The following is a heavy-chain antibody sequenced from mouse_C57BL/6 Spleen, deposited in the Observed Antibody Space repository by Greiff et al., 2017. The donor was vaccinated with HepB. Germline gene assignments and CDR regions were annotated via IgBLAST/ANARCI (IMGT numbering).Heavy chain of an antibody. CDR3: TFYYYFDY. CDR2: IDPENGDT. Sequence: VQLQQSGAELVRPGASVKLSCTASGFNITDDYMHWVKQRPEQGLEWIGWIDPENGDTEYASKFQGKATITADTSSNTAYLQLSSLTSADTAVYYCTFYYYFDYWGQGTTLTVSS. J-gene: IGHJ2*01. V-gene: IGHV14-4*01. CDR1: GFNITDDY. D-gene: IGHD2-1*01.